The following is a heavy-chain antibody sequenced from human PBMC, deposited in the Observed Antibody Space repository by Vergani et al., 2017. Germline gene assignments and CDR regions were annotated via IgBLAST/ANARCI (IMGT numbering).Heavy chain of an antibody. Sequence: QVQLVESGGGVVQPGGSLRLSCAASGFTFSSYGMHWVRQAPGKGLGWVAFIRYDGSNKYYADSVKGRFTISRDNSKNTLYLQMNSLRAEDTAVYYCAKAGGGRFDPWGQGTLVTVSS. D-gene: IGHD2-8*02. V-gene: IGHV3-30*02. J-gene: IGHJ5*02. CDR1: GFTFSSYG. CDR2: IRYDGSNK. CDR3: AKAGGGRFDP.